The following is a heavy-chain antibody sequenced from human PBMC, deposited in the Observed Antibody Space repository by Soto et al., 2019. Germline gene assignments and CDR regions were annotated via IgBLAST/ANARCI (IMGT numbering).Heavy chain of an antibody. J-gene: IGHJ4*02. CDR2: IVVGSGNT. CDR1: GFTFTSSA. Sequence: SVKVSCKASGFTFTSSAVQWVRQARGQRLEWIGWIVVGSGNTNYAQKFQERVTITRDMSTSTAYMELSSLRSEDTAVYYCVTLPTVTTSFDYWGQGTLVTVSS. V-gene: IGHV1-58*01. CDR3: VTLPTVTTSFDY. D-gene: IGHD4-17*01.